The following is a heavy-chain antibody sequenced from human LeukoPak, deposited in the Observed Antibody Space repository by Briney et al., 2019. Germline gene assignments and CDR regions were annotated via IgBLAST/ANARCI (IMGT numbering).Heavy chain of an antibody. CDR2: ISGSGDST. V-gene: IGHV3-23*01. CDR1: GFTFSSYA. Sequence: GGSLRLSCAASGFTFSSYAMTWVRQAPGKGLEWVSTISGSGDSTYFADSVKGRFTISRDNSKNTLYLQMDTLRAEDTAVYYCAKVRNYDSSAYYWNDAFDIWGQGTKVTVSS. J-gene: IGHJ3*02. CDR3: AKVRNYDSSAYYWNDAFDI. D-gene: IGHD3-22*01.